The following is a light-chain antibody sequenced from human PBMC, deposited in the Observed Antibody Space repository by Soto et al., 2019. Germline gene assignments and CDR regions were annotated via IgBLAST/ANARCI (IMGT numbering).Light chain of an antibody. J-gene: IGKJ4*01. CDR1: RSVLYKSNNKNH. Sequence: DMVMTQFPDSLAVSMGERATMNCKCSRSVLYKSNNKNHLAWYQQKPGQPPQLIIYWASTRESGVPERFSGSGSGTDFTLTISSLEAEDVAFYWCQQYFDVPFTFGGGTKVDI. V-gene: IGKV4-1*01. CDR2: WAS. CDR3: QQYFDVPFT.